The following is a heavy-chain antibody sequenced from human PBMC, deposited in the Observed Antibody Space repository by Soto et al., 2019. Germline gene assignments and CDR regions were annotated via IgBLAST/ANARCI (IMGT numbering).Heavy chain of an antibody. V-gene: IGHV1-69*12. CDR3: GRARVAVAGYYFDY. J-gene: IGHJ4*02. CDR2: IIPIFGTA. Sequence: QVQLVQSGAEVKKPGSSVKVSCKASGGTFSSYAISWVRQAPGQGLEWMGGIIPIFGTANYAQKFQGRVTITADESTSTAYMELSSLSSEDTAVYYCGRARVAVAGYYFDYWGQGTLVTVSS. D-gene: IGHD6-19*01. CDR1: GGTFSSYA.